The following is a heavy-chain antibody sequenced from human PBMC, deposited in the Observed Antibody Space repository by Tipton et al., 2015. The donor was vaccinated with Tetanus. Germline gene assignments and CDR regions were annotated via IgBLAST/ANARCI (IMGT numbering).Heavy chain of an antibody. D-gene: IGHD1-26*01. V-gene: IGHV4-31*03. J-gene: IGHJ4*02. Sequence: TLSLTCTVSGGSISSGGYYWSWIRQRPGKGLEWIGDIYNSGSTYYNPSLKSRVTILVDTTKNQFSLRLKSVTAADTAVYYCARDQARGARGWNYFDYWGQGSLVTVSS. CDR3: ARDQARGARGWNYFDY. CDR2: IYNSGST. CDR1: GGSISSGGYY.